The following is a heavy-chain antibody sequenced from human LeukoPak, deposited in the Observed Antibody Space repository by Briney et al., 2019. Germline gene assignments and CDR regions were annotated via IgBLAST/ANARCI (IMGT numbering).Heavy chain of an antibody. CDR2: INPNSGGT. CDR1: GYTFTGYY. V-gene: IGHV1-2*02. D-gene: IGHD2-2*02. CDR3: ARVSGYCSSTSCYKPHPLYYYYYYMDV. Sequence: GASVKVSCKASGYTFTGYYMHWVRQAPGQGLEWMGWINPNSGGTNYAQKFQGRVTMTRDTSISTAYMELSRLRSDDTAVYYCARVSGYCSSTSCYKPHPLYYYYYYMDVWGKGTTVTVSS. J-gene: IGHJ6*03.